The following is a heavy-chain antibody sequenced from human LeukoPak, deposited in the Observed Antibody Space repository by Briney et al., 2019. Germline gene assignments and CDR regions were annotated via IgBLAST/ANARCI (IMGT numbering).Heavy chain of an antibody. Sequence: SETLCLTCTVSGGSISSYYLSWIRQPPGKGLEWIGYISYGGGTNYNPSLKSRVSISVDTSENQFSLRLSSVTAADTAVYYCARRLRPYFDYWGQ. CDR3: ARRLRPYFDY. J-gene: IGHJ4*02. V-gene: IGHV4-59*01. D-gene: IGHD5-12*01. CDR1: GGSISSYY. CDR2: ISYGGGT.